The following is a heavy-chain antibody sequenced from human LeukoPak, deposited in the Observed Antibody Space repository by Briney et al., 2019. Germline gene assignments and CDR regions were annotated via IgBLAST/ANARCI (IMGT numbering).Heavy chain of an antibody. CDR1: GGSISSYC. J-gene: IGHJ3*02. CDR3: ARTQYSYDAFDI. Sequence: SETLSLTCTVSGGSISSYCSSWIRQPPGKGLGWIGLIYYSGSTNYNPYLQGRVTISADTSKNQFSLRLSSVTAADTAVYYCARTQYSYDAFDIWGEGTMVTVSS. D-gene: IGHD2/OR15-2a*01. V-gene: IGHV4-59*01. CDR2: IYYSGST.